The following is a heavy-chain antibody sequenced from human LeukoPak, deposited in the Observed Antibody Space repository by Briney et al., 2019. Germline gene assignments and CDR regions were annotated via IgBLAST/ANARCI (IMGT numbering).Heavy chain of an antibody. CDR3: ASDIQSGASR. V-gene: IGHV3-53*01. CDR1: GFTVSSNY. CDR2: IYSGGST. J-gene: IGHJ4*02. Sequence: GGSLRLSCAASGFTVSSNYMSWVRQAPGKGLEWVSIIYSGGSTFYADSVKGRFTISRDNSKNTLYLQMNSLRAEDTAVYYCASDIQSGASRWGQGALVTVSS. D-gene: IGHD4/OR15-4a*01.